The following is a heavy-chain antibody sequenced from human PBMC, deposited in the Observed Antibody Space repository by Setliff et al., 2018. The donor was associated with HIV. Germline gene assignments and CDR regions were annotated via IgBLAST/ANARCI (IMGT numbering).Heavy chain of an antibody. CDR2: ISYTGGT. J-gene: IGHJ4*02. V-gene: IGHV4-59*01. D-gene: IGHD5-12*01. CDR1: GDSIRNDY. CDR3: ARGHEWLRN. Sequence: SETLSLTCTVSGDSIRNDYWTWIRQSPEKGLEWIAYISYTGGTNYNPSLKSRVTLSLDASKNQISLKLRSVIAADTAMYYCARGHEWLRNWGQGTLVTVSS.